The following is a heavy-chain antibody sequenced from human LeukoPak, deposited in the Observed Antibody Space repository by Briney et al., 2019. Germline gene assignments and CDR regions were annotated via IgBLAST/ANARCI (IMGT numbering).Heavy chain of an antibody. D-gene: IGHD1-7*01. V-gene: IGHV3-53*01. Sequence: GGSLRLSCAASGFTVSSKDMNWVRQAPGKGLEWVSVLYSGGRTYYADSVKGRFTISRDNAKNSLHLQMDNLRAEDTAVYYCARPKNRENYWRAFDIWGQGTMVTVSS. J-gene: IGHJ3*02. CDR2: LYSGGRT. CDR3: ARPKNRENYWRAFDI. CDR1: GFTVSSKD.